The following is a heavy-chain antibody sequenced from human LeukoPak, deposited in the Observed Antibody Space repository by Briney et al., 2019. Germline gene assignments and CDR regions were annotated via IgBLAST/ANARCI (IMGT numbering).Heavy chain of an antibody. CDR3: ARYSYGSRRWFDP. V-gene: IGHV4-31*03. J-gene: IGHJ5*02. CDR1: GGSISSGGYY. CDR2: IYYSGST. D-gene: IGHD5-18*01. Sequence: PSETLSLTCTVSGGSISSGGYYWSWIRQHPGKGLEWIGYIYYSGSTYYNPSLKSRVTISVDTSKNQFSPKLSSVTAADTAVYYCARYSYGSRRWFDPWGQGTLVTVSS.